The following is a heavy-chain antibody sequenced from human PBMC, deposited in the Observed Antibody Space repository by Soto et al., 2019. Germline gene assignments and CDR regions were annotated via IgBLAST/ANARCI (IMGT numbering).Heavy chain of an antibody. CDR2: IKEDGTEQ. Sequence: LRLSCAASGFSFSGYWMSWVRQAPGKGPEWVANIKEDGTEQHYVDSVKGRFTISRDNSENSLFLQMNNLRAEDSAIYYCAITTSTVSYWFDPWGPGTQVTVSS. V-gene: IGHV3-7*03. CDR1: GFSFSGYW. J-gene: IGHJ5*02. CDR3: AITTSTVSYWFDP. D-gene: IGHD4-4*01.